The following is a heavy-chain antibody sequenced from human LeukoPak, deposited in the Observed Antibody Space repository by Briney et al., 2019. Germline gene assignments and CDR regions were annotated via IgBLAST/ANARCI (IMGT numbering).Heavy chain of an antibody. CDR2: IGPTGRST. Sequence: GGSLRLSCSVSGFTFRNYGMTWVRQAPGKGLEWVSAIGPTGRSTYYADSVKGRFTISRDNSKNTLYLQMNSLRAEDTAVYYCAKDKASMDVWGQGTTVTVSS. J-gene: IGHJ6*02. V-gene: IGHV3-23*01. CDR3: AKDKASMDV. CDR1: GFTFRNYG.